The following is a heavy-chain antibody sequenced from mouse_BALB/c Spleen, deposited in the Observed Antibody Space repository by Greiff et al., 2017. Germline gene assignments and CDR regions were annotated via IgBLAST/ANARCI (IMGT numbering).Heavy chain of an antibody. Sequence: DVKLQESGPGLVKPSQSLSLTCSVTGYSITSGYYWNWIRQFPGNKLEWMGYISYDGSNNYNPSLKNRISITRDTSKNQFFLKLNSVTTEDTATYYRARRGNYYGYAMDYWGQGTSVTVSS. CDR3: ARRGNYYGYAMDY. J-gene: IGHJ4*01. V-gene: IGHV3-6*02. CDR1: GYSITSGYY. D-gene: IGHD1-1*01. CDR2: ISYDGSN.